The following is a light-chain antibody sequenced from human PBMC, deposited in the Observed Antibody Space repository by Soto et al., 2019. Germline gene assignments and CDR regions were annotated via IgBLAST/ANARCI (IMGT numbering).Light chain of an antibody. CDR1: SSNIGNNY. Sequence: SVLTQPPSVSAAPGQKVTISCSGSSSNIGNNYVSWYQQLPGTAPKLLIYDNNKRPSGIPDRFSGSKSGTSATLGITGLQTGDEADYYCGTWDSSLSAVVFGTGTKV. CDR3: GTWDSSLSAVV. J-gene: IGLJ1*01. CDR2: DNN. V-gene: IGLV1-51*01.